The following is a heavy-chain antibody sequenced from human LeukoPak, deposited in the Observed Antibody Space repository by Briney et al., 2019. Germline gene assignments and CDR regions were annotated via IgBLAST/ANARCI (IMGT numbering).Heavy chain of an antibody. CDR1: GGSISSSNW. CDR2: IYHSGST. J-gene: IGHJ4*02. V-gene: IGHV4-4*02. Sequence: SGTLSLTCAVSGGSISSSNWWSWVRQPPGKGLEWIGEIYHSGSTNYNPSLKSRVTISVDKSKNQFSLKLSSVTAADTAVYYCARRPQVFYDILTGNFDYWGQGTLSPSPQ. D-gene: IGHD3-9*01. CDR3: ARRPQVFYDILTGNFDY.